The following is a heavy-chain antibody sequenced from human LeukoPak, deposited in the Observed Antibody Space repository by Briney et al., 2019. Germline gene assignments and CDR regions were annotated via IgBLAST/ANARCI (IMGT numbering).Heavy chain of an antibody. V-gene: IGHV3-64*01. Sequence: GGSLRLSCAASGFTFRSYAMHWVRQAPGKGLEYVSVIGSNGGSTYYANSVKGRFTISRDNSKNALYLQMGSLRVEDTAMYYCARDGSLCSAGSRDRGPYDYWGQGTLVTVSS. J-gene: IGHJ4*02. CDR1: GFTFRSYA. D-gene: IGHD2-15*01. CDR2: IGSNGGST. CDR3: ARDGSLCSAGSRDRGPYDY.